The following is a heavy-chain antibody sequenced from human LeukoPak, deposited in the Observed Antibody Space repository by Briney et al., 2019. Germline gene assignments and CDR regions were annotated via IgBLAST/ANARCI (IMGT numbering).Heavy chain of an antibody. CDR1: GYTFTSYG. V-gene: IGHV1-18*01. CDR3: ARVQGGYSSSWLDY. Sequence: ASVKVSCKASGYTFTSYGISWVRQAPGQGLEWMGWISAYNGNTNYAQKLQGRVTMTTDTSTSTAYMELRSLRSDDTAVYYCARVQGGYSSSWLDYWGQGTLVTVSS. CDR2: ISAYNGNT. D-gene: IGHD6-13*01. J-gene: IGHJ4*02.